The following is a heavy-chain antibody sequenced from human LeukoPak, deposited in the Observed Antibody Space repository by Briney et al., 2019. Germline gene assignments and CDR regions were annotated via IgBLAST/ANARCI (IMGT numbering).Heavy chain of an antibody. CDR3: AIAARADAFDI. Sequence: SVKVSCKASGGTFSSYAISGVRQAPGQGLEWMGRIISIFGTANYAQKFQGRVTITTDESTSTAYMELSSLRSEDTAVYYCAIAARADAFDIWGQGTMVTVSS. D-gene: IGHD6-6*01. CDR1: GGTFSSYA. J-gene: IGHJ3*02. V-gene: IGHV1-69*05. CDR2: IISIFGTA.